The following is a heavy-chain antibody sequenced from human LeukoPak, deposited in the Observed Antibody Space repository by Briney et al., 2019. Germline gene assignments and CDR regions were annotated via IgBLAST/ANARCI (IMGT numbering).Heavy chain of an antibody. J-gene: IGHJ4*02. Sequence: PGGSLRLSCAASGFTFSGYGMNWVRQAPGKGLEWVAGIWYDGSNKYYADSVKGRFTISRDNSKNTLYLQMNSLRAEDTAVYYCARAPTSYYYLDEWGEGTMPGVSS. CDR2: IWYDGSNK. CDR1: GFTFSGYG. V-gene: IGHV3-33*01. CDR3: ARAPTSYYYLDE. D-gene: IGHD1-26*01.